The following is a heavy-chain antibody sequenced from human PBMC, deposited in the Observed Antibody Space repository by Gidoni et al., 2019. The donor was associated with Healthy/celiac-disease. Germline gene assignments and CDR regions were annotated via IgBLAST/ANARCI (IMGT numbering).Heavy chain of an antibody. D-gene: IGHD3-3*01. J-gene: IGHJ5*02. V-gene: IGHV1-8*01. Sequence: QVQLVQSGSEVKTPGASVTVSCKASGYTFTSYDINWVRQATGQGLEWMGWMNPNSGNTGYAQKFQGRVTMTRNTSISTAYMELSSLRSEDTAVYYWAREVGGNAYTIFGVVTWGNWFDPWGQGTLVTVSS. CDR1: GYTFTSYD. CDR2: MNPNSGNT. CDR3: AREVGGNAYTIFGVVTWGNWFDP.